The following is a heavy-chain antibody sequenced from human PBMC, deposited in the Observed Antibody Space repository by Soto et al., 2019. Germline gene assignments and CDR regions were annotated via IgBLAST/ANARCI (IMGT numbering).Heavy chain of an antibody. D-gene: IGHD6-6*01. V-gene: IGHV3-30*18. CDR2: ISYDGSNK. J-gene: IGHJ6*02. CDR3: AKNNGQQLFLYYYGMDV. Sequence: QVQLVESGGGVVQPGRYLRLSCAASGFTFSSYGMHWVRQAPGKGLEWVAVISYDGSNKYYADSVKGRFTISRDNSKNTLYLQMNSLRAEDTAVYYCAKNNGQQLFLYYYGMDVWGQGTTVTVSS. CDR1: GFTFSSYG.